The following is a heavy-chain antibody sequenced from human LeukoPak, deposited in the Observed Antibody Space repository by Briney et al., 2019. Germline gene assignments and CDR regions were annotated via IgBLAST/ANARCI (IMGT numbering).Heavy chain of an antibody. V-gene: IGHV3-48*03. CDR3: VKQQLVLHYMDV. CDR1: GFTFSSYE. J-gene: IGHJ6*03. Sequence: GGSLRLSCAASGFTFSSYEMNWVRQAPGKGLEWVSYISSSGSTIYYADSVKGRFTISRDNAKNSLYLQMNSLRAEDTAVYYCVKQQLVLHYMDVWGKGTTATVSS. D-gene: IGHD6-13*01. CDR2: ISSSGSTI.